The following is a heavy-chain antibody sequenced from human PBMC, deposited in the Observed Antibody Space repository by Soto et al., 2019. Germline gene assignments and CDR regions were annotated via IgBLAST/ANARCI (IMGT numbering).Heavy chain of an antibody. D-gene: IGHD2-2*01. V-gene: IGHV5-10-1*01. CDR2: IDPSDSYT. CDR1: GYTFSNYW. J-gene: IGHJ4*02. CDR3: ARLSRDASTLHYFDY. Sequence: GESLKISCKASGYTFSNYWISWVRQMPGKGLEWMGRIDPSDSYTNYSPSFQGHVTISADKSITTADLQWSSLRASDTAMYYCARLSRDASTLHYFDYWGQSTLVTVSS.